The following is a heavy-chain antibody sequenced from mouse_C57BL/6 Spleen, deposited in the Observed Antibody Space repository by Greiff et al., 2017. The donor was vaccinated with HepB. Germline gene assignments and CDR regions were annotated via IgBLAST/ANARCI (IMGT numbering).Heavy chain of an antibody. V-gene: IGHV1-52*01. CDR2: IDPSDSET. CDR1: GYTFTSYW. CDR3: ARDYYGSRSWYFDV. Sequence: QVQLQQPGAELVRPGSSVKLSCKASGYTFTSYWMHWVKQRPIQGLEWIGNIDPSDSETHYNQKFKDKATLTVDKSSSTAYMQRSSLTSEDSAVYYCARDYYGSRSWYFDVWGTGTTVTVSS. J-gene: IGHJ1*03. D-gene: IGHD1-1*01.